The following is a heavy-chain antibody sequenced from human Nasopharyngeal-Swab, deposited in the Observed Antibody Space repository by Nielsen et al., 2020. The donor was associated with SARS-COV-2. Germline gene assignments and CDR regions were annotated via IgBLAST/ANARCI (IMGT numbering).Heavy chain of an antibody. D-gene: IGHD2-15*01. J-gene: IGHJ6*02. Sequence: GESLKISCAASGFTFSSYSMNWVRQAPGKGLEWVSSISSGSSYIYYADSVKGRFTISRDNAKNSLYLQMNSLRAEDTAVYYCARETGGGMDVWGQGTTVTVSS. CDR2: ISSGSSYI. CDR3: ARETGGGMDV. V-gene: IGHV3-21*01. CDR1: GFTFSSYS.